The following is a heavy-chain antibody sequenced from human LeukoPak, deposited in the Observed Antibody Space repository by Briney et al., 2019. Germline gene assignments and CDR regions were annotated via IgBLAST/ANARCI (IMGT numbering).Heavy chain of an antibody. CDR3: VRLTGAEFDY. D-gene: IGHD7-27*01. CDR2: INSHGSST. J-gene: IGHJ4*02. Sequence: GGSLRLSCAASGFXFSSYWLHWVRQVPGKGLVWVSGINSHGSSTSYADSVKGRFTISRDNAKNTLHLQMNSLRAEDTAVYYCVRLTGAEFDYWGQGTLVTVSS. V-gene: IGHV3-74*01. CDR1: GFXFSSYW.